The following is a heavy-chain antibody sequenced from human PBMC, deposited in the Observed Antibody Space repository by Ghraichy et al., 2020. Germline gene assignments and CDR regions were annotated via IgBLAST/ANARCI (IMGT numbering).Heavy chain of an antibody. CDR2: ISAYNGNT. CDR1: GYTFTSYG. D-gene: IGHD3-22*01. V-gene: IGHV1-18*01. Sequence: ASVKVSCKASGYTFTSYGISWVRQAPGQGLEWMGWISAYNGNTNYAQKLQGRVTMTTDTSTSTAYMELRSLGSDDTAVYYCAREHYDSSGYYYYFDYWGQGTLVTVSS. J-gene: IGHJ4*02. CDR3: AREHYDSSGYYYYFDY.